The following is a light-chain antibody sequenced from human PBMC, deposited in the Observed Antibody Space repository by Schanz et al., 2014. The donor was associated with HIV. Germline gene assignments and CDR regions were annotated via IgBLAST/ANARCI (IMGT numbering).Light chain of an antibody. CDR2: EVS. Sequence: QSALTQPRSVSGSPGQSVTISCTGTSSDVGGYNYVSWFQQRPGKAPKLMIYEVSKRPSGVSNRFSGSKSGNTASLTISGLQAEDEADYYCSSYTSSSTLVVFGGGTKLTVL. J-gene: IGLJ2*01. CDR3: SSYTSSSTLVV. CDR1: SSDVGGYNY. V-gene: IGLV2-14*01.